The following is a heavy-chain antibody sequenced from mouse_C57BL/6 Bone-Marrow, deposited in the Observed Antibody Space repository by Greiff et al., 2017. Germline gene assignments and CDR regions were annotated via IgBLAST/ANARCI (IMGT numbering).Heavy chain of an antibody. V-gene: IGHV3-1*01. CDR1: GYSITSGYD. CDR2: ISYSGST. Sequence: EVKVIESGPGMVKPSQSLSLTCTVTGYSITSGYDWHWIRHFPGNKLEWMGYISYSGSTNYNPSLKSRISITHDTSKNHFFLKLNSVTTEDTATYYGARGGNWDFDYWCQGTTLTVSS. D-gene: IGHD4-1*01. J-gene: IGHJ2*01. CDR3: ARGGNWDFDY.